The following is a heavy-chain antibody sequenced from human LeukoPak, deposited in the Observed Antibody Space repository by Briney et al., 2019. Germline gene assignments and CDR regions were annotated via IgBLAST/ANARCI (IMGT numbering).Heavy chain of an antibody. D-gene: IGHD1-26*01. Sequence: SETLSLTCTVSGGSISSSSYYWGWIRQPPGKGLEWIGSIYYSGSTNYNPSLKSRVTISVDTSKNQFSLKLSSVTAADTAVYYCARRSLDAFDIWGQGTMVTVSS. CDR2: IYYSGST. CDR1: GGSISSSSYY. V-gene: IGHV4-39*07. CDR3: ARRSLDAFDI. J-gene: IGHJ3*02.